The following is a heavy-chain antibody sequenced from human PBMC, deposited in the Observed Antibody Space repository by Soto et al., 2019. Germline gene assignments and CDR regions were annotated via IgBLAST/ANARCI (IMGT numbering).Heavy chain of an antibody. J-gene: IGHJ4*02. CDR3: ARDQGVVIIKDH. Sequence: ASVKVSCKASGYLFTAYSMHWVRLAPGQGLEWMGVVNPSGGSTKYAQNFQGRVTMTRDTSTTTIYMELSGLRSDDTAVYYCARDQGVVIIKDHWGQGTLVTVSS. CDR2: VNPSGGST. D-gene: IGHD6-6*01. V-gene: IGHV1-46*01. CDR1: GYLFTAYS.